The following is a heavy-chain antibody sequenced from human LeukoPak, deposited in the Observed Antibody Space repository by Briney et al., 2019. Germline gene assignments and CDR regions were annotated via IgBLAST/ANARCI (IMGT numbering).Heavy chain of an antibody. Sequence: QAGGSLRLSCAASGFTFSSYGMHWVRQAPGKGLEWVAFIRYDGSNKYYADSVKGRFTISRDNSKNTLYLQMNSLRAEDTAVYYCARSPGGSSWYIKDAFDIWGQGTMVTVSS. V-gene: IGHV3-30*02. CDR2: IRYDGSNK. J-gene: IGHJ3*02. CDR3: ARSPGGSSWYIKDAFDI. CDR1: GFTFSSYG. D-gene: IGHD6-13*01.